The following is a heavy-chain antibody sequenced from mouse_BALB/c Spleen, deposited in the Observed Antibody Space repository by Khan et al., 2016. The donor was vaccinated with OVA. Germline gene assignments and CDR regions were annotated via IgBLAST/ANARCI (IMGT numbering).Heavy chain of an antibody. CDR2: IWGSGST. D-gene: IGHD2-10*01. J-gene: IGHJ4*01. CDR3: ARAYYGNYREAMDY. Sequence: QVQLKQSGPGLVAPSQSLSITCTVSGFSLTGYGVNWVRQPPGQGLEWLGMIWGSGSTDYNSALKSSLSIIKDDSKSEVFLKMNIMPTDATARYYCARAYYGNYREAMDYWGQGTSVTVSS. CDR1: GFSLTGYG. V-gene: IGHV2-6-7*01.